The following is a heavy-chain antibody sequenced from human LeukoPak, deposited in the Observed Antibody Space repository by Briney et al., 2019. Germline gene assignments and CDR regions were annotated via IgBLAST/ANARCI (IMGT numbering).Heavy chain of an antibody. CDR2: FNAEDDET. CDR3: ATEVHYHMDV. Sequence: ASVKVSCKVSGDTLTELDMHWVRQAPGKGLEWMGSFNAEDDETIYAQKFQGRVTMTEDTSTDTAYLELRSLRFEDTALYYCATEVHYHMDVWGKGTTVTVSS. CDR1: GDTLTELD. J-gene: IGHJ6*03. V-gene: IGHV1-24*01.